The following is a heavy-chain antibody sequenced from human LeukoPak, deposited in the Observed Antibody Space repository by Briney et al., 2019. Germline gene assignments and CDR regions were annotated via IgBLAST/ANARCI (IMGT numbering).Heavy chain of an antibody. CDR1: GFTVSSNY. D-gene: IGHD3-16*01. CDR3: ARDGVVSDYYYGMTS. V-gene: IGHV3-66*01. Sequence: GGSLRLSCAASGFTVSSNYMSWVRQAPGKGLEWVSVIYSGGSTYYADSVKGRFTISRDNSKNTLYLQMNSLRAEDTAVYYCARDGVVSDYYYGMTSGPKGPRSPSPQ. CDR2: IYSGGST. J-gene: IGHJ6*04.